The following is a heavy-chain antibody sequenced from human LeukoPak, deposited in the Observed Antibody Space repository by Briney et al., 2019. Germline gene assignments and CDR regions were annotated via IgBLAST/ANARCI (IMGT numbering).Heavy chain of an antibody. CDR3: AKTWHSPSMDY. Sequence: QPGGSLRLSCAASGFTLRNYAMSWVRQAPGKGLECVSVISNSGDDTYYADSVKGRFTTSRDNSRNMLYLQMNSLGAEDTAVYYCAKTWHSPSMDYWGQGTLVAVSS. CDR1: GFTLRNYA. J-gene: IGHJ4*02. D-gene: IGHD2-21*01. CDR2: ISNSGDDT. V-gene: IGHV3-23*01.